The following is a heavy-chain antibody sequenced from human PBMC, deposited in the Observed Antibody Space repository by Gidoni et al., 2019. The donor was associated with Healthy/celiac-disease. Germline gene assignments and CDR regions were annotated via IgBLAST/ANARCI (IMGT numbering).Heavy chain of an antibody. V-gene: IGHV5-51*01. CDR1: GSGFSSYW. J-gene: IGHJ4*02. CDR2: IYPGDSDT. CDR3: ARNLAVAGTIGDY. D-gene: IGHD6-19*01. Sequence: EVQLVQSGAEVNKTGEALKSSRQGSGSGFSSYWIGWVRQMPGKVLEWMGIIYPGDSDTRYSPSFQGQVTISADKSISTAYLQWSSLKASDTAMYYCARNLAVAGTIGDYWGQGTLVTVSS.